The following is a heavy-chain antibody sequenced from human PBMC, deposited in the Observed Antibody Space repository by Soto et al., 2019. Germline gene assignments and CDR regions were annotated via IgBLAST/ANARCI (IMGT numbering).Heavy chain of an antibody. D-gene: IGHD6-6*01. V-gene: IGHV3-21*01. CDR1: GFTFSSYS. J-gene: IGHJ6*02. Sequence: GGSLRLSCAASGFTFSSYSMNWVRQAPGKGLEWVSSISSSSSYIYYADSVKGRFTISRDNAKNSLYLQMNSLRAEDTAVYYCARNPGIAAHLRYYYCGMDVWGQGTTVTVSS. CDR2: ISSSSSYI. CDR3: ARNPGIAAHLRYYYCGMDV.